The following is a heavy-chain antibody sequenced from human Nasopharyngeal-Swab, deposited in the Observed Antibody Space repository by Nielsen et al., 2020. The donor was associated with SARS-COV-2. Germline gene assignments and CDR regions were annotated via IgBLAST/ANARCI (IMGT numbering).Heavy chain of an antibody. CDR2: INAGDGGT. D-gene: IGHD3-16*01. CDR3: ARDRTFVAGAPPFDI. Sequence: ASVKVSCKSSGYTFTQYAIHWVRQAPGQGLEWMAWINAGDGGTKYSQKFQDRVTITRDTSATTVYMELSGLTSEDTAVYYCARDRTFVAGAPPFDIWGQGTMVTVSS. CDR1: GYTFTQYA. J-gene: IGHJ3*02. V-gene: IGHV1-3*01.